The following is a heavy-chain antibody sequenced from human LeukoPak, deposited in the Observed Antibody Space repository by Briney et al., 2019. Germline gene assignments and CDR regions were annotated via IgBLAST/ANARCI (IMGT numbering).Heavy chain of an antibody. D-gene: IGHD6-6*01. Sequence: SETLSLTCTVSDGSITSYYWGWIRQPPGKGLEWIGYIYYSGSTNYNPFLKSRVTISVDTSKNQFSLKLSSVTAADTAVYYCARRRYSTSGMDVWGQGTTVTVSS. J-gene: IGHJ6*02. CDR3: ARRRYSTSGMDV. CDR2: IYYSGST. V-gene: IGHV4-59*08. CDR1: DGSITSYY.